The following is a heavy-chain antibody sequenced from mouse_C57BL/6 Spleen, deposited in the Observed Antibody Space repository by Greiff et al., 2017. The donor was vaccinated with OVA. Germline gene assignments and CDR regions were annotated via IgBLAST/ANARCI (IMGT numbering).Heavy chain of an antibody. J-gene: IGHJ1*03. V-gene: IGHV5-6*02. CDR2: ISSGGSYT. Sequence: EVKLMESGGDFVKPGGSLKLSCAASGFTFSSYGMSWVRQTPDKRLEWVATISSGGSYTYYPDSVKGRFTISRDNAKNTLYLQMSSLKSEDTAMDYCARRVYYGSSFWYFDVWGTGTTVTVSS. CDR3: ARRVYYGSSFWYFDV. CDR1: GFTFSSYG. D-gene: IGHD1-1*01.